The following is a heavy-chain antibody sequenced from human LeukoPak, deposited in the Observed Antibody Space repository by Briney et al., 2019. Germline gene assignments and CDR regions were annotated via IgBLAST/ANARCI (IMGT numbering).Heavy chain of an antibody. CDR2: IIPIFGTA. J-gene: IGHJ4*02. Sequence: SVKVSCKASGGTFSSYAISWVRQAPGQGLEWMGRIIPIFGTANYAQKFQGRVTITTDESTSTAYMELSSLRSEDAAVYYCAREIAAAGTYFDYWGQGTLVTVSS. D-gene: IGHD6-13*01. CDR3: AREIAAAGTYFDY. V-gene: IGHV1-69*05. CDR1: GGTFSSYA.